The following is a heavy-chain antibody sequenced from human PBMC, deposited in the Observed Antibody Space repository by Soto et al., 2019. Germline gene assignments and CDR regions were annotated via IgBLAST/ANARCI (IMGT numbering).Heavy chain of an antibody. CDR3: ARGGGSRGYYFDN. CDR2: INHSGST. J-gene: IGHJ4*02. CDR1: GGSFSAYY. Sequence: SETLSLTCAVYGGSFSAYYWSWIRQPPGKGLEWIGEINHSGSTSYSPSLKSRVTISVDTSKNQFSLRLSSVTAADTAVYYCARGGGSRGYYFDNWDQGTHVTVSS. D-gene: IGHD3-22*01. V-gene: IGHV4-34*01.